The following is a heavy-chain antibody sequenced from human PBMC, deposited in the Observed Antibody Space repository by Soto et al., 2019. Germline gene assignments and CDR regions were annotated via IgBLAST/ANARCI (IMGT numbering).Heavy chain of an antibody. CDR1: GYTFINYG. Sequence: QVQLVQSGAEVKKPGASVRVSCKTSGYTFINYGITWVRQAPGQGLEWMGWLSAYNGDTSSSEKLQDRFTMTTDTSTNTVYMDLRSLTSDDTAVYYCARWSAIVGGAEALDVWGQGTMVIVYS. J-gene: IGHJ3*01. CDR3: ARWSAIVGGAEALDV. V-gene: IGHV1-18*01. CDR2: LSAYNGDT. D-gene: IGHD1-26*01.